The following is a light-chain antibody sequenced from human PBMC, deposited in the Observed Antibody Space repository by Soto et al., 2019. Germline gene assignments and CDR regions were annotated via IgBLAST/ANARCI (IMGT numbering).Light chain of an antibody. CDR2: EAS. CDR3: QQRSNWPYT. V-gene: IGKV3-11*01. CDR1: QSVSSY. Sequence: EIVLTQSPATLSLSPGERATLSCRASQSVSSYLAWYQQKPCQAPRILIYEASNRATGIPARFSGSASETDFTLTINSLEPEDFGVYYCQQRSNWPYTVGQGTKVDIK. J-gene: IGKJ2*01.